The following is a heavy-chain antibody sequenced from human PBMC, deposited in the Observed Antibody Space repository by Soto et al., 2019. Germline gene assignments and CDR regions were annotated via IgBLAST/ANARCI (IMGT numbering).Heavy chain of an antibody. J-gene: IGHJ3*02. Sequence: GESLKISCKGSGYSFTSYWIGWVRQMPGKGLEWMGIIYPGDSDTRYSPSFQGQVTISADKSISTAYLQWSSLKASDTAMYYCARQARYYDSSPLFVDAFERWGQGTMVTVSS. CDR1: GYSFTSYW. D-gene: IGHD3-22*01. CDR2: IYPGDSDT. CDR3: ARQARYYDSSPLFVDAFER. V-gene: IGHV5-51*01.